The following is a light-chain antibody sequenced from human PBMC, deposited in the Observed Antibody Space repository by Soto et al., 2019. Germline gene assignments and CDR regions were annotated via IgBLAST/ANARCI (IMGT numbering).Light chain of an antibody. Sequence: ELVLTQSPGTLSLSPGERATLSCSASQSVSSSYLAWYQQKPGQAPRLLIYGASSRATGIPDRFSGSGSRTDFTLTISRVESEDLAVYYCQQYGNSPRTCGQGPKVEI. CDR3: QQYGNSPRT. CDR1: QSVSSSY. V-gene: IGKV3-20*01. CDR2: GAS. J-gene: IGKJ1*01.